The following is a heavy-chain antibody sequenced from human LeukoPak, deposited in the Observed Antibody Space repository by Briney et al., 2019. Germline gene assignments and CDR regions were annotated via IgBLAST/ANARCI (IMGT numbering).Heavy chain of an antibody. CDR1: GFTFSSYS. J-gene: IGHJ6*03. CDR2: ISSSSSYI. V-gene: IGHV3-21*01. D-gene: IGHD6-19*01. Sequence: AGGSLRLSCAASGFTFSSYSMNWVRQAPGKGLEWVSSISSSSSYIYYADSVKGRFTISRDNAKNSLYLQMNSLRAEDTAVYYCARGIAVAGYYYYMDVWGKGTTVTVSS. CDR3: ARGIAVAGYYYYMDV.